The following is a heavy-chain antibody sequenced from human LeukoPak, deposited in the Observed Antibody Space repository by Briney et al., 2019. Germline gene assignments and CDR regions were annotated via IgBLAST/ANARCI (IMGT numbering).Heavy chain of an antibody. V-gene: IGHV3-66*01. CDR3: ASLYYYGSGSYHRGGVDY. J-gene: IGHJ4*02. CDR2: IYSGGST. CDR1: GFTVSSNY. D-gene: IGHD3-10*01. Sequence: GGSLRLSCAASGFTVSSNYMSWVRQAPGKGLEWVSVIYSGGSTYYADSVKGRFTISRDNSKNTLYLQMNSLRAEDTAVYYCASLYYYGSGSYHRGGVDYWGQGTLVTVSS.